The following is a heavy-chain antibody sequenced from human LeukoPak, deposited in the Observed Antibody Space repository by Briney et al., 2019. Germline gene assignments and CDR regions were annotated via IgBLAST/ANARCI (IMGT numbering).Heavy chain of an antibody. D-gene: IGHD6-13*01. Sequence: GRSLRLSCAASGFTFSSYSMNWVRQAPGKGLEWVSSISSSSSYIYYADSVKGRFTISRDNAKNSLYLQMNSLRAEDTAVYYCAREAGIAAAYNWFDPWGQGTLVTVSS. CDR3: AREAGIAAAYNWFDP. J-gene: IGHJ5*02. V-gene: IGHV3-21*01. CDR1: GFTFSSYS. CDR2: ISSSSSYI.